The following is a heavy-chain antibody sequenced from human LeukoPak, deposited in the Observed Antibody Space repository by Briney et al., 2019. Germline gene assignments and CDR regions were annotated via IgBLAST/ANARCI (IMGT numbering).Heavy chain of an antibody. Sequence: HWASVKVSCKASGYTFTGYYMHWVRQAPGQGLEWMGWINPNSGGTNYAQKFQGRVTMTRDTSFSTAYMELSRLRSDDTAVYYCARDYVREDTAFYYYYMDVWGKGTTVTVSS. CDR1: GYTFTGYY. D-gene: IGHD5-18*01. V-gene: IGHV1-2*02. CDR3: ARDYVREDTAFYYYYMDV. CDR2: INPNSGGT. J-gene: IGHJ6*03.